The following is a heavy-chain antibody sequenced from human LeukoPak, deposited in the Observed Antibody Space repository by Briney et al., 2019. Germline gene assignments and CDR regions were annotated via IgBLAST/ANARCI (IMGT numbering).Heavy chain of an antibody. CDR3: ARASARPGVAVAGSFDY. Sequence: PSETLSLTCTVSGGSIGTYYWSWIRQPAGKGLEWIGRIYTSGSTNYNPSLKSRVTMSVDTSKNQFSLKVSYVTAADTAVYYCARASARPGVAVAGSFDYWGQGTLVTVSS. CDR2: IYTSGST. D-gene: IGHD6-19*01. CDR1: GGSIGTYY. J-gene: IGHJ4*02. V-gene: IGHV4-4*07.